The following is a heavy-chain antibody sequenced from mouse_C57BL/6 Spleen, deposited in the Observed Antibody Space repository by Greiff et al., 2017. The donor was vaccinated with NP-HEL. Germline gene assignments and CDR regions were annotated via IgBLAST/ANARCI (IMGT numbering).Heavy chain of an antibody. V-gene: IGHV5-17*01. Sequence: EVQLVESGGGLVKPGGSLKLSCAASGFTFSDYGMHWVRQAPEKGLEWVAYISSGSSTIYYADTVKGRFTISRDNAKNTLFLQMTSLRSEDTAMYYCARDMGVYDGYRYYAMDYWGQGTSVTVSS. CDR1: GFTFSDYG. D-gene: IGHD2-3*01. CDR2: ISSGSSTI. CDR3: ARDMGVYDGYRYYAMDY. J-gene: IGHJ4*01.